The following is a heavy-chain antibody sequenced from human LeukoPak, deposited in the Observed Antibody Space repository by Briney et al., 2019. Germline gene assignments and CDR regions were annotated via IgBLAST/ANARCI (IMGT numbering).Heavy chain of an antibody. J-gene: IGHJ4*02. CDR1: GYTFTSYD. Sequence: ASLKVSCKASGYTFTSYDINWVRQTPGQGLEWMGWMNPNSGNTGYAQKFQGRVTMTRNTSISTAYMELSSLRSEDTAVYYCASRRGSGWCHYWGQGTLVTVFS. D-gene: IGHD6-19*01. CDR3: ASRRGSGWCHY. CDR2: MNPNSGNT. V-gene: IGHV1-8*01.